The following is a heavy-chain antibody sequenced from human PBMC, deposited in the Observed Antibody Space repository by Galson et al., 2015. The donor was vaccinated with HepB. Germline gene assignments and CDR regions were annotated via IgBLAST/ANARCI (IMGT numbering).Heavy chain of an antibody. CDR2: IIPIFGIA. CDR3: ARTGPAATVTTSRILIPY. J-gene: IGHJ4*02. V-gene: IGHV1-69*10. D-gene: IGHD4-11*01. CDR1: GGTFSSYA. Sequence: SVKVSCKASGGTFSSYAISWVRPAPGQGLEWMGGIIPIFGIANYAQKFQGRVTITADKSTSTAYMELSSLRSEDTAVYYCARTGPAATVTTSRILIPYWGQGTLVTVSS.